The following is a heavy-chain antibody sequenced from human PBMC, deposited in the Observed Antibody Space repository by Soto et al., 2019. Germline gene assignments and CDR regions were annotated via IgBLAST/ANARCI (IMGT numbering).Heavy chain of an antibody. D-gene: IGHD2-8*01. V-gene: IGHV1-18*04. CDR1: GYTFTSYG. CDR3: ARHPESGVNGPSDI. CDR2: MSAYNGNT. Sequence: ASVKVSCKAAGYTFTSYGIIWVRQAPGQGLEWMGWMSAYNGNTNYAQKLQGRVTMTTDTSTSTAYMELRSLRSDDTAVYYCARHPESGVNGPSDIWGQGTMVTVSS. J-gene: IGHJ3*02.